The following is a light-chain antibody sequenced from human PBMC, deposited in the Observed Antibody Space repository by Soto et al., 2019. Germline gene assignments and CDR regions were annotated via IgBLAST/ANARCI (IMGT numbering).Light chain of an antibody. V-gene: IGLV1-47*01. CDR3: AARDDSLSGPV. CDR2: RSN. CDR1: SSNIGSNY. J-gene: IGLJ2*01. Sequence: QLVLTQPPSASGTPGQRVTISCSGTSSNIGSNYVYWYQQLPGTAPKLLIYRSNQRPSGVPDRFSGSKSGTSASLAISGLRSEDEADYYCAARDDSLSGPVFGGGTKLTVL.